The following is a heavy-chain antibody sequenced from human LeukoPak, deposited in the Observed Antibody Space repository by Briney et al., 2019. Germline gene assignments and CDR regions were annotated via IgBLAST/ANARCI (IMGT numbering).Heavy chain of an antibody. CDR2: IYYSGST. Sequence: SETLSLTCTVSGGSISSSSYYWGWIRQPPGKGLEWIGSIYYSGSTYYNPSLKSRVTISVDTSKNQFSLKLSSVTAADTAVYYCARDGRQLVHGYYYYYMDVWGKGTTVTVSS. J-gene: IGHJ6*03. CDR1: GGSISSSSYY. D-gene: IGHD6-6*01. CDR3: ARDGRQLVHGYYYYYMDV. V-gene: IGHV4-39*07.